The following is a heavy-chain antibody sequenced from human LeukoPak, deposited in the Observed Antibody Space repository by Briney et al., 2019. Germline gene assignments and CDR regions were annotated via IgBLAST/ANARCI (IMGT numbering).Heavy chain of an antibody. CDR1: GGSISSSSYY. CDR2: INHSGST. V-gene: IGHV4-39*07. D-gene: IGHD2-15*01. J-gene: IGHJ4*02. CDR3: ARVCSSGRCLDY. Sequence: NPSETLSLTCTVSGGSISSSSYYWGWIRQPPGKGLEWIGSINHSGSTYYNPSLKSRVTVSVDTSKNQVSLRLSSVTAADTAVYYCARVCSSGRCLDYWGQGTLVTVSS.